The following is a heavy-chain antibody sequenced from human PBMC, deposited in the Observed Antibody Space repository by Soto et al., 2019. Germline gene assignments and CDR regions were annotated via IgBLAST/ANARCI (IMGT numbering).Heavy chain of an antibody. CDR2: IYSGGST. V-gene: IGHV3-53*01. Sequence: GGSLRLSCAASGFTVSSNYMSWVRQAPGKGLEWVSVIYSGGSTYYADSVKGRFTISRDNSKNTLYLQMNSLRAEDTAVYYCARVGADYYYGTDVWGQGTTVTVSS. CDR3: ARVGADYYYGTDV. CDR1: GFTVSSNY. D-gene: IGHD1-26*01. J-gene: IGHJ6*02.